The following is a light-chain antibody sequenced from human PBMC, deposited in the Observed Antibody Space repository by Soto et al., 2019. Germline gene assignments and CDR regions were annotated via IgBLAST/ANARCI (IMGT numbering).Light chain of an antibody. J-gene: IGKJ3*01. CDR1: QSVSSSY. V-gene: IGKV3-20*01. CDR2: GAS. Sequence: EIVLTQSPGTLSLSPGERATLSCRASQSVSSSYLAWYQQKPGQAPRLLIYGASSRATGIPDRFSGSGSRTDFTLTISRLEPEDFAVYYCQHYGSSPAKFTFGPGTKVDIK. CDR3: QHYGSSPAKFT.